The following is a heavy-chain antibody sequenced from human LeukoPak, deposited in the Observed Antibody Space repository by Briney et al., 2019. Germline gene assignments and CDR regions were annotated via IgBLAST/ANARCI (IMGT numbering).Heavy chain of an antibody. Sequence: GGSLRLSCAASGFTFSSYAMGWVRQAPGKGLEWVSTIIDSGNSIYYADSVEGRFTISRDNSKDTLYLQMDSLRAGDTAVYYCAKDPIFSGSYGVFDSWGQGTLVTVSS. CDR2: IIDSGNSI. CDR3: AKDPIFSGSYGVFDS. CDR1: GFTFSSYA. J-gene: IGHJ4*02. V-gene: IGHV3-23*01. D-gene: IGHD1-26*01.